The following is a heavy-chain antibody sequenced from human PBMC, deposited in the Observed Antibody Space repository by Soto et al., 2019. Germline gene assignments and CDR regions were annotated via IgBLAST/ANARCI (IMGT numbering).Heavy chain of an antibody. J-gene: IGHJ6*02. V-gene: IGHV3-30*18. CDR3: ANGKGGGMDV. CDR2: ISYDGSNK. CDR1: GFPFSSFC. Sequence: SLKVPCAFSGFPFSSFCIHLARSTPGKGLEWVAVISYDGSNKYYADSVKGRFTISRDNSKNTLYLQMNSLRAEDTAVYYCANGKGGGMDVWGQGTTVTVSS. D-gene: IGHD3-16*01.